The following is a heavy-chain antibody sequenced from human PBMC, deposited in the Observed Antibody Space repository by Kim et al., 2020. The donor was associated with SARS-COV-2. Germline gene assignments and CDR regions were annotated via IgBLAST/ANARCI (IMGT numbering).Heavy chain of an antibody. V-gene: IGHV3-23*01. Sequence: GGSLRLSCAASGFTFSSYGMSWVRQAPGKGLEWVSAISGSGGSTYYADSVKGRFTISRDNSKNTLYLQMNRLRDEDTAVYYCAKGSGDYDTSGYYYADYYYGMDFWGQGTMVTVSS. CDR1: GFTFSSYG. CDR3: AKGSGDYDTSGYYYADYYYGMDF. CDR2: ISGSGGST. J-gene: IGHJ6*02. D-gene: IGHD3-22*01.